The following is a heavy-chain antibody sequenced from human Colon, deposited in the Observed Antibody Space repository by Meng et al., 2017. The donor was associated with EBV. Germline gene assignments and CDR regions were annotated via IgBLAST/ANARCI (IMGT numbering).Heavy chain of an antibody. CDR3: ARDGGVTHIP. V-gene: IGHV4-4*02. CDR1: GTSISTSNW. J-gene: IGHJ5*02. D-gene: IGHD2-8*02. CDR2: IYHNGQT. Sequence: QLRLQGSGAGLVQPSGTLSLTCAVPGTSISTSNWWSWIRQSPGEGLEWIGAIYHNGQTNYNPSLKSRVSMSVDESKNEFSLNLKSVTAADTAVYYCARDGGVTHIPWGQGVLVTVSS.